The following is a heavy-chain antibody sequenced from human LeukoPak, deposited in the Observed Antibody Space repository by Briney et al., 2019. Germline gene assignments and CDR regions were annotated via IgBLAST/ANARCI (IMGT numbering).Heavy chain of an antibody. V-gene: IGHV1-69*01. Sequence: KVSCKXSGGTFISYAISWVRQAPGQGLEWMGGIIPIFGTANYAQKFQGRVTITADESTSTAYMELSSLRSEDTAVYYCGRTGSSSYYCYYGMDVWGQGTTVTVSS. CDR3: GRTGSSSYYCYYGMDV. CDR2: IIPIFGTA. J-gene: IGHJ6*02. CDR1: GGTFISYA. D-gene: IGHD6-6*01.